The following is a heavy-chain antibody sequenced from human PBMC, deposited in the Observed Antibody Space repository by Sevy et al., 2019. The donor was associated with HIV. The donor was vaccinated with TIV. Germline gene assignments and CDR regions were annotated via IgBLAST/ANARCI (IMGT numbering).Heavy chain of an antibody. Sequence: GGSLRLSCAASGFTFSSYSMNWVRQAPGKGLEWVSSISSSSSYIYYADSVKGRFTISRDNAKNSLYLQMNSLRAEDTAVYYCARDSHYYDDSSGYSPDAFDIWGQGTMVTVSS. CDR2: ISSSSSYI. D-gene: IGHD3-22*01. J-gene: IGHJ3*02. V-gene: IGHV3-21*03. CDR1: GFTFSSYS. CDR3: ARDSHYYDDSSGYSPDAFDI.